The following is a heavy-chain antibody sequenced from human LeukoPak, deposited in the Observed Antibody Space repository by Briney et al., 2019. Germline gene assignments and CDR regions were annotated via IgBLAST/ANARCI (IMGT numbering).Heavy chain of an antibody. CDR2: ISAYNGNT. CDR3: ARGGYGYSSSWYGGGYYYGMDV. CDR1: GYTFTSYG. V-gene: IGHV1-18*01. J-gene: IGHJ6*02. D-gene: IGHD6-13*01. Sequence: ASVKVSCKASGYTFTSYGISWVRQAPGQGLEWMGWISAYNGNTNYAQKLQGRVTMTTDTSTSTAYMELRSLRSDDTAVYYCARGGYGYSSSWYGGGYYYGMDVWGQGTTVTVSS.